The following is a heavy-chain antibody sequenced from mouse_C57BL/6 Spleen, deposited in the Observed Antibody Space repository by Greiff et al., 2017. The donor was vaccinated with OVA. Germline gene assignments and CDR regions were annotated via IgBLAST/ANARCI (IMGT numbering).Heavy chain of an antibody. CDR1: GYTFTDYN. CDR3: ARTANYSGSTHYFDD. CDR2: INPNNGGT. V-gene: IGHV1-18*01. D-gene: IGHD1-1*01. J-gene: IGHJ2*01. Sequence: EVQLQQSGPELVKPGASVKIPCKASGYTFTDYNMDWVKQSHGKSLEWIGDINPNNGGTIYNQKFKGKATLTVDKSTSTAYMELRSLTSEDTAVYYCARTANYSGSTHYFDDWGQGTTLTVSS.